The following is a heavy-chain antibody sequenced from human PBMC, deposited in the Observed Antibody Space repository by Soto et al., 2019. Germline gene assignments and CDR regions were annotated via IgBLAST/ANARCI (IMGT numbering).Heavy chain of an antibody. CDR3: ARRSSSWYGYEYAFDI. D-gene: IGHD6-13*01. Sequence: GGSLRLSCAASGFTFSDYYMSWIRQAPGKGLEWVSYISSSGSTIYYADSVKGRFTISRDNAKNSLYLQMNSLRAEDTAVYYCARRSSSWYGYEYAFDIWGQGTMVTVSS. J-gene: IGHJ3*02. CDR2: ISSSGSTI. CDR1: GFTFSDYY. V-gene: IGHV3-11*04.